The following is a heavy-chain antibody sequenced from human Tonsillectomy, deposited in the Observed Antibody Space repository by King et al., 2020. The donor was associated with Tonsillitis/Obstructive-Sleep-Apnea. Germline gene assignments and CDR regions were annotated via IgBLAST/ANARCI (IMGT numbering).Heavy chain of an antibody. Sequence: VQLVESGGGVVQPGRSLRLSCAASGFTFSSYTMNWVRQAPGRGLEWVAVISFDGSNKYYADSVKGRFTISRDESNDTLFLQMNSLRVEDTAVYYCASGWGGTFDYWGQGTLVTVSS. V-gene: IGHV3-30*04. D-gene: IGHD1-26*01. J-gene: IGHJ4*02. CDR2: ISFDGSNK. CDR3: ASGWGGTFDY. CDR1: GFTFSSYT.